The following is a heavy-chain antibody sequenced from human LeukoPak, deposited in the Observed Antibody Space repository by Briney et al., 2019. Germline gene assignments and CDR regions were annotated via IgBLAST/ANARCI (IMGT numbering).Heavy chain of an antibody. V-gene: IGHV3-23*01. CDR1: GLTFSSYG. D-gene: IGHD1-14*01. CDR3: AKATGYLL. Sequence: GGTLRLSCAASGLTFSSYGMSWVRQAPGKGLEWVSSISSTGGTTYYADSVKGRFTISRDNTKNTLYLQMNSLRAEDTAVYYCAKATGYLLWGQGTLVTVSS. J-gene: IGHJ4*02. CDR2: ISSTGGTT.